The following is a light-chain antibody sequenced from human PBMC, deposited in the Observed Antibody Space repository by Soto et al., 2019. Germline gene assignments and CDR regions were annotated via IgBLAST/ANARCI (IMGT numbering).Light chain of an antibody. CDR3: SSYTSSSTLVV. J-gene: IGLJ2*01. CDR2: DVS. V-gene: IGLV2-14*01. CDR1: SSDVGGYNY. Sequence: QSALTQPASVSGSPGQSITISCTGTSSDVGGYNYVSWYQQHPGKAPKLMIYDVSNRPSGVSNRFSGSKSGNTASLTISGLQVEDEADYYCSSYTSSSTLVVFGGGTKPTVL.